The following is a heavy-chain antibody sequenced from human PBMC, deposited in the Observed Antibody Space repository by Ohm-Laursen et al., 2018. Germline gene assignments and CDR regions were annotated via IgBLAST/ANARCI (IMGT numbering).Heavy chain of an antibody. J-gene: IGHJ4*02. V-gene: IGHV4-38-2*02. CDR3: ARVDTAPDY. D-gene: IGHD5-18*01. CDR2: IYHSGST. CDR1: GYSISTGYY. Sequence: SETLSLTCSVSGYSISTGYYWGWIRQPPGKGLEWIGSIYHSGSTYYNPSLKGRVTISVDASKNRFSLKLSSVTAADTAVYYCARVDTAPDYWGQGILVTVSS.